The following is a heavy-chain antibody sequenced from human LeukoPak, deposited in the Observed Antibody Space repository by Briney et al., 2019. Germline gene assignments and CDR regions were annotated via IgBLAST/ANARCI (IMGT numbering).Heavy chain of an antibody. CDR2: IHYTGST. CDR1: GGSISSYY. D-gene: IGHD6-25*01. CDR3: ARVRLGQVYHFDY. V-gene: IGHV4-59*01. J-gene: IGHJ4*02. Sequence: PSETLSLTCTVSGGSISSYYWSWIRQSPGKGLECIGYIHYTGSTNYNPSLKSRVTISIDTSKSQFSLKLSSVTAADTAVYYCARVRLGQVYHFDYWGQGTLVTVSS.